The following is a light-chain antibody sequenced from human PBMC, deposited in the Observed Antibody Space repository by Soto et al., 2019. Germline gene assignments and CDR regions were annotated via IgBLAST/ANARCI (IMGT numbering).Light chain of an antibody. J-gene: IGLJ1*01. CDR2: GNS. CDR1: SSNIGAGYD. Sequence: VLTQPPSVSGAPGQRVTISCTGSSSNIGAGYDVHWYQQLPGTAPKLLIYGNSNRPSGVPDRFSGSKSGTSASLAITGLQAEDEADYYCQSYDGSLSGRVFGTGTKVTVL. CDR3: QSYDGSLSGRV. V-gene: IGLV1-40*01.